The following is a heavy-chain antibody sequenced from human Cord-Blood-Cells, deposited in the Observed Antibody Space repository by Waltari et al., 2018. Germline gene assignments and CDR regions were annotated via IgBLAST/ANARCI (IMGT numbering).Heavy chain of an antibody. V-gene: IGHV4-38-2*02. CDR3: ARDRGAWGFDY. J-gene: IGHJ4*02. D-gene: IGHD7-27*01. CDR1: GYSISSGYY. CDR2: IYRSGST. Sequence: QVQLQESGPGLVKPSETMSLTCAVSGYSISSGYYWGWSRQPPGKGLDWIGSIYRSGSTYYNPSLKSRVTISVDTSKNEFSLKLSSVTAADTAVYYCARDRGAWGFDYWGQGTLVTVSS.